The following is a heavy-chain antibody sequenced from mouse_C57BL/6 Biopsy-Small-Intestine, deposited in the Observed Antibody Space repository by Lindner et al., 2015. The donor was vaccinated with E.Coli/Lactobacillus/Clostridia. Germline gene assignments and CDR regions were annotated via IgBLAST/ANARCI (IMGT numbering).Heavy chain of an antibody. CDR1: GYAFSSSW. Sequence: VQLQESGPELVKPGASVKISCKASGYAFSSSWMNWMKQRPGKGLEWIGRIYPGDGDTNYNGKFKGEATLTADKSSSTAYMQLSSLTSEDSAVYFCARSAYGDYYFYAMDYWGQGTSVTVSS. D-gene: IGHD2-13*01. CDR3: ARSAYGDYYFYAMDY. CDR2: IYPGDGDT. J-gene: IGHJ4*01. V-gene: IGHV1-82*01.